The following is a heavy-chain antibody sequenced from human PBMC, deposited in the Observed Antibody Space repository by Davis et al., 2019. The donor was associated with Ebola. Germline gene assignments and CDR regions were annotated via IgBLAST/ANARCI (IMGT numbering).Heavy chain of an antibody. CDR3: TRHLSMDV. V-gene: IGHV3-15*07. Sequence: GESLKISCAASDFTFSTAWMNWVRQAPGKEPEWVGRIKRKIDGETTDYAASVSGRFTISRDDSKSMLYLQMTGLNSEDTAVYYCTRHLSMDVWGQGTTVTVSS. CDR2: IKRKIDGETT. D-gene: IGHD2/OR15-2a*01. CDR1: DFTFSTAW. J-gene: IGHJ6*02.